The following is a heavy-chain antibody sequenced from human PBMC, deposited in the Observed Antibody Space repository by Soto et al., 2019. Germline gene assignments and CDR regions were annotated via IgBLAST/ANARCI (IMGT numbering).Heavy chain of an antibody. Sequence: QLQLQESGPGLVKPSETLSLTCTVSGGSISSSSYYWGWIRQPPGKGLEWIGSIYYSGSTYYNPSLKGRVTISVDTSKKHFSLKLSSVTAADTAVYYCARRKDYDFCSGYSDYYYYGMDVWGQGTTVTVSS. V-gene: IGHV4-39*02. D-gene: IGHD3-3*01. CDR3: ARRKDYDFCSGYSDYYYYGMDV. J-gene: IGHJ6*02. CDR1: GGSISSSSYY. CDR2: IYYSGST.